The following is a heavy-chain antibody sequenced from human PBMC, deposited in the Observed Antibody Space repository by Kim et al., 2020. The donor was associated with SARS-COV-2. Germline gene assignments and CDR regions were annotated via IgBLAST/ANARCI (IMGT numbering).Heavy chain of an antibody. CDR1: GFTFSSYG. V-gene: IGHV3-30*18. J-gene: IGHJ6*01. D-gene: IGHD6-13*01. CDR2: ISYDGSNK. CDR3: AKDRPRSSSWYYYYYGM. Sequence: GGSLRLSCAASGFTFSSYGMHWVRQAPGKGLEWVAVISYDGSNKYYADSVKGRFTISRDNSKNTLYLQMNSLRAEDTAVYYCAKDRPRSSSWYYYYYGM.